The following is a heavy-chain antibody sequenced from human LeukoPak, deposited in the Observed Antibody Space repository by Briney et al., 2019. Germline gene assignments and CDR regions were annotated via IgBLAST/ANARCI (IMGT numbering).Heavy chain of an antibody. CDR3: ARAPYCGGDCFSMHFDY. J-gene: IGHJ4*02. CDR1: GGSISSGDYY. V-gene: IGHV4-30-4*01. D-gene: IGHD2-21*02. Sequence: PSETLSLTCTVSGGSISSGDYYWSWIRQPPGKGLEWIGYIYYSGSTYYNPSLKSRVTISVDTSKNQFSLKLSSVTAADTAVYYCARAPYCGGDCFSMHFDYWGQGTLVTVSS. CDR2: IYYSGST.